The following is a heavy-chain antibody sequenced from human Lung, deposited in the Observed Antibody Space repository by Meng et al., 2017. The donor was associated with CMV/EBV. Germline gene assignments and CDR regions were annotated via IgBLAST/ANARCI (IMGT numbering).Heavy chain of an antibody. J-gene: IGHJ6*02. Sequence: GGSLRLSCAASGFTFSSYDMHWVRQATGKGLEWVSAIGTAGDTYYPGSVKGRFTISRENAKNSLYLQMNSLRAGDTAVYYCARSATVTTLGSRYGMYVWGQGTTVTVSS. CDR1: GFTFSSYD. V-gene: IGHV3-13*01. CDR3: ARSATVTTLGSRYGMYV. CDR2: IGTAGDT. D-gene: IGHD4-11*01.